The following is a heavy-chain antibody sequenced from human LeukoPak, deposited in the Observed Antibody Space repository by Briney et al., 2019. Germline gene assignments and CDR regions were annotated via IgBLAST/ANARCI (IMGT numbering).Heavy chain of an antibody. CDR1: GGPISGDY. Sequence: PSETLSLTCTVSGGPISGDYWSWIRQPPGKGLEWIGYIYYSGSTNYNPSLKSRVTISVDMSKNQFSLRLSSVTAADTAVYYCARRYSSTWYGMDVWGQGTTVTVSS. CDR3: ARRYSSTWYGMDV. V-gene: IGHV4-59*08. J-gene: IGHJ6*02. D-gene: IGHD6-13*01. CDR2: IYYSGST.